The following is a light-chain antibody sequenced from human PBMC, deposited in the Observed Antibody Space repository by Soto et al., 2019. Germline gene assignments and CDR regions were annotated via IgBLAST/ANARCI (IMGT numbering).Light chain of an antibody. Sequence: EVVLTQSPGTLSLSPGERATLSCRASQNIRGNELAWYQQKPGQAPRLLIYRGSSRATGTPDRFSGRGSGTDFTLTISRLEPEEFAVDYCQDYGTSAPWTFGQGTKVEIK. CDR1: QNIRGNE. J-gene: IGKJ1*01. CDR3: QDYGTSAPWT. V-gene: IGKV3-20*01. CDR2: RGS.